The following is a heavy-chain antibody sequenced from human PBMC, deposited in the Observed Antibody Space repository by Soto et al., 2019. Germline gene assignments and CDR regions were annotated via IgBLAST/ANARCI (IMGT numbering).Heavy chain of an antibody. J-gene: IGHJ4*02. CDR2: ISWNSGSI. D-gene: IGHD7-27*01. Sequence: EVQLVESGGGLVQPGRSLRLSCAASGFTFDDYAMHWVRQAPGKGLEWVSGISWNSGSIGYADSVKGRFTISRDNAKNSLYLQMNSLTAEDTALYYCAKETGDQIGTSTGGFDYWGQGTLVTVSS. CDR1: GFTFDDYA. CDR3: AKETGDQIGTSTGGFDY. V-gene: IGHV3-9*01.